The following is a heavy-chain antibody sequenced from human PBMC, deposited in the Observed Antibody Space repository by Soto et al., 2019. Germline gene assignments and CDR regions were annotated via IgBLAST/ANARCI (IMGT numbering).Heavy chain of an antibody. CDR2: IWNDGSSR. V-gene: IGHV3-33*01. CDR3: ARPDLVAAIGPALDC. J-gene: IGHJ4*02. CDR1: GFTFSNYG. D-gene: IGHD5-12*01. Sequence: QVQLVESGGGVVQPGRSLRLSCEASGFTFSNYGMHWVRQAPGKGLEWVAVIWNDGSSRYYADSVKGRFTVSRDNSKNTLFLQMNNVRDEDTAVYFCARPDLVAAIGPALDCWGQGTLVTVSS.